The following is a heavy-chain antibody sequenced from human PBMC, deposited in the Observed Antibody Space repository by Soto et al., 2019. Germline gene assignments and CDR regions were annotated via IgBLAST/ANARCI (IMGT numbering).Heavy chain of an antibody. CDR1: KFSFSNDG. Sequence: QLHLVESGGGVVQPGKSLRLSCAASKFSFSNDGMHWVRQAPGKGLEWVAVTTYDGRQTYYADSVKGPFTISRDNSKNMLYLQMNSLRIDDTAVYYCAKDWREGYDTEAYDIWGQGTEVTVSS. CDR3: AKDWREGYDTEAYDI. V-gene: IGHV3-30*18. J-gene: IGHJ3*02. D-gene: IGHD5-12*01. CDR2: TTYDGRQT.